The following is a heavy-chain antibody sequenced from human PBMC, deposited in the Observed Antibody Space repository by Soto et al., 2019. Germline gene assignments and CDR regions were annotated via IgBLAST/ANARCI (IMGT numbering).Heavy chain of an antibody. V-gene: IGHV4-34*01. D-gene: IGHD4-17*01. J-gene: IGHJ6*03. Sequence: NPSETLSLTCAVYGGSFSGYYWSWIRQPPGKGLEWIGEINHSGSTNYNPSLKSRVTISVDTSKNQFSLKLSSVTAADTAVYYCARVQYGDYARGVHYYYYYYMDVWGKGTTVTVSS. CDR3: ARVQYGDYARGVHYYYYYYMDV. CDR1: GGSFSGYY. CDR2: INHSGST.